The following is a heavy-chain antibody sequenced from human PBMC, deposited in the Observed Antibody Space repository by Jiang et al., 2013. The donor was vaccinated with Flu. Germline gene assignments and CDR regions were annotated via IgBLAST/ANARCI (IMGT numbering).Heavy chain of an antibody. J-gene: IGHJ6*02. V-gene: IGHV3-43*01. CDR3: AKGRQPVPAAPYYYYGMDV. Sequence: GFTFDDYTMHWVRQAPGKGLEWVSLISWDGGSTYYADSVKGRFTISRDNSKNSLYLQMNSLRTEDTALYYCAKGRQPVPAAPYYYYGMDVWGQGTTVTVSS. CDR2: ISWDGGST. CDR1: GFTFDDYT. D-gene: IGHD2-2*01.